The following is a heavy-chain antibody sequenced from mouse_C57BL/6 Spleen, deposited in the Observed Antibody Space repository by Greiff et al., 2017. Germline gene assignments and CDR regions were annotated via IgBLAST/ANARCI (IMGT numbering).Heavy chain of an antibody. Sequence: EVMLVESGGGLVQPGGSLSLSCAASGFTFTDYYMSWVRQPPGKALEWLGFIRNKANGYTTEYSASVKGRFTISRDNSQSILYLQMNALRAEDSATYYCARSFQLGWFAYWGQGTLVTVSA. V-gene: IGHV7-3*01. CDR3: ARSFQLGWFAY. D-gene: IGHD4-1*02. CDR1: GFTFTDYY. J-gene: IGHJ3*01. CDR2: IRNKANGYTT.